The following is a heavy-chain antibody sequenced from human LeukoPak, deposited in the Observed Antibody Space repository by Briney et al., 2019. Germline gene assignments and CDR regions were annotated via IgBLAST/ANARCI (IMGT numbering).Heavy chain of an antibody. J-gene: IGHJ4*02. CDR3: ARVHYDILTGTVNFDY. D-gene: IGHD3-9*01. CDR1: GGSISSSNW. Sequence: SGTLSLTCAVSGGSISSSNWWSWVRQPPGKGLEWIGEIYHSGSTNYNPSLKSRVTISVDKSKNQFSLKLGSVTAADTAVYYCARVHYDILTGTVNFDYWGQGTLVTVSS. CDR2: IYHSGST. V-gene: IGHV4-4*02.